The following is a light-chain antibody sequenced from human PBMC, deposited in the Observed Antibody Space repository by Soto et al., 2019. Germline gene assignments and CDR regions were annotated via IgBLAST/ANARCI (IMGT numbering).Light chain of an antibody. J-gene: IGLJ2*01. CDR3: CSYAGSTTPVV. Sequence: QSALTQPASVSGSPGQSITISCTGTSSDVGSYNLVSWYQQHPGKAPKLMIYEDNRRPSGVSNRFSGSKSGNTASLTISGLQAEDEANYYCCSYAGSTTPVVLGGGTKLTFL. V-gene: IGLV2-23*01. CDR1: SSDVGSYNL. CDR2: EDN.